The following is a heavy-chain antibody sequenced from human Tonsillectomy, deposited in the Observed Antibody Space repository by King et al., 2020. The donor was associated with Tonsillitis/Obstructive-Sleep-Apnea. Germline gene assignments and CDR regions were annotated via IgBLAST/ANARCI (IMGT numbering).Heavy chain of an antibody. CDR3: AIHVPGGAFDI. Sequence: VQLVESGAAVKKPGESLRISCKGSGYSFTSYWISWVRQMPGKGLEWMGRIDPSDSYTNYSPSFQGHVTISGAKSISTAYLQWSSLKASDTAMYYCAIHVPGGAFDIWGQGTMVTVSS. CDR1: GYSFTSYW. D-gene: IGHD2-2*01. V-gene: IGHV5-10-1*01. J-gene: IGHJ3*02. CDR2: IDPSDSYT.